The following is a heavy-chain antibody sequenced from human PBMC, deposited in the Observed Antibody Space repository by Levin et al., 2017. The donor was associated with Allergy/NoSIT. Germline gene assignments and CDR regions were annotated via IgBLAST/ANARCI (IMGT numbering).Heavy chain of an antibody. V-gene: IGHV3-21*01. CDR3: ARDLGANSGSGMDV. J-gene: IGHJ6*02. CDR2: ISSSSSYI. Sequence: GESLKISCAASGFSLNYYRMIWVRQAPGKGLEWVSTISSSSSYIFYADSVKGRFTISRDNAKNSLYLQMNSLRVEDTALYYCARDLGANSGSGMDVWGQGTTVTVSS. D-gene: IGHD3-16*01. CDR1: GFSLNYYR.